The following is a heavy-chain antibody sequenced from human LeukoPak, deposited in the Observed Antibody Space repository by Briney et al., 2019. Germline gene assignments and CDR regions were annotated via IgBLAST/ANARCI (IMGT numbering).Heavy chain of an antibody. D-gene: IGHD3-10*01. Sequence: ASVKVSCKASGYTFTSYGISWVRQAPGQGLEWMGWISAYNGNTNYAQKLQGRVTMTTDTSTSTAYMELRSLRSDDTAVYYCARLMVRAKTFYYYYGMDVWGQGTTVTVSS. CDR3: ARLMVRAKTFYYYYGMDV. CDR2: ISAYNGNT. V-gene: IGHV1-18*01. CDR1: GYTFTSYG. J-gene: IGHJ6*02.